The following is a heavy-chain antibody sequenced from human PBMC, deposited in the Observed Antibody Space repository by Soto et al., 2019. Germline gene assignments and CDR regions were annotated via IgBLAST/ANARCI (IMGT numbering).Heavy chain of an antibody. Sequence: XSVKVSCKASVYTFTSYGNSWVRQAPGQGLEWLGWISAYNGNTNYAQKLQGRVTMTTDTSTSTAYMELRSLRSDETAVYYCAREGGKRRVYPRYYGMDVWGQGTTVTVSS. CDR1: VYTFTSYG. J-gene: IGHJ6*02. CDR3: AREGGKRRVYPRYYGMDV. CDR2: ISAYNGNT. V-gene: IGHV1-18*01.